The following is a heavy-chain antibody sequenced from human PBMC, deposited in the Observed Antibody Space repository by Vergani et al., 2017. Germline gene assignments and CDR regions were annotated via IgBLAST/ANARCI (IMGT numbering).Heavy chain of an antibody. Sequence: QLQLQESGPGLVKPSETLSLTCTVSGGSISSSSYYWGWIRQPPGKGLEWIGSIYYSGSTYYNPSLKSRVTISVDTSKNQFSLKLSSVTAADTAVYYCARGRLRKPLDYWGQGTLVTVSS. CDR3: ARGRLRKPLDY. CDR1: GGSISSSSYY. D-gene: IGHD3-16*01. CDR2: IYYSGST. V-gene: IGHV4-39*01. J-gene: IGHJ4*02.